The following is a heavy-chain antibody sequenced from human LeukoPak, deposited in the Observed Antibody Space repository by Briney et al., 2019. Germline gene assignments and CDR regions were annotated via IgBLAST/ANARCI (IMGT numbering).Heavy chain of an antibody. CDR1: GGSISSSSYY. CDR3: ARDTSAGKGYYYMDV. V-gene: IGHV4-39*07. CDR2: IYYSGST. Sequence: SETLSLTCTVSGGSISSSSYYWGWIRQPPGKGLEWIGSIYYSGSTYYNPSLKSRVTISVDTSKNQFSLKLSSVTAADTAVYYCARDTSAGKGYYYMDVWGKGTTVTVSS. D-gene: IGHD1-1*01. J-gene: IGHJ6*03.